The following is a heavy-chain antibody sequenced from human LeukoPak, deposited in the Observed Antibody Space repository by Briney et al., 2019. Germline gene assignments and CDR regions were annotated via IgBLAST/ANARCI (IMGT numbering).Heavy chain of an antibody. D-gene: IGHD6-6*01. CDR1: GFTFSSYS. CDR2: ISSSSSYI. V-gene: IGHV3-21*01. CDR3: ARISSSAFDN. Sequence: PGGSLRLSCAASGFTFSSYSMNWVRQAPGKGLEWVSSISSSSSYIYYADSVKGRFTISRDNAKNSLYLQMNSLRADDTAVYYCARISSSAFDNWGQGTMVTVSS. J-gene: IGHJ3*02.